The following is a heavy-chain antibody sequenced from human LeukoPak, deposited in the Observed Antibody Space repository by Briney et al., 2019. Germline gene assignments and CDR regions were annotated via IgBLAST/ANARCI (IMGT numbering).Heavy chain of an antibody. CDR1: GFTFSSYE. D-gene: IGHD3-22*01. CDR2: ISTSSSTH. V-gene: IGHV3-48*03. Sequence: TGGSLRLSCVASGFTFSSYEMNWVRQSPGRGLEWVAYISTSSSTHHYADSVKGRFTISRDNSKNSVYLQMNSLMPEDTALYYCARDYYDSSGYKFYLDYWGQGTLVTVSS. CDR3: ARDYYDSSGYKFYLDY. J-gene: IGHJ4*02.